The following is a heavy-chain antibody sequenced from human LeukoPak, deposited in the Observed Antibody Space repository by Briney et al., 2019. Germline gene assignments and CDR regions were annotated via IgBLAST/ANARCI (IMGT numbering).Heavy chain of an antibody. CDR2: IYTSGST. CDR3: ARGVVCSSSSCYTPSWFDP. D-gene: IGHD2-2*02. V-gene: IGHV4-4*09. J-gene: IGHJ5*02. Sequence: PSETLSLTCTVSGGSISRDHWSWIRLPPGKGLEWIGYIYTSGSTKYNPSLKSRVTISVDTSKNQFSLKLTSVTAADTAVYYCARGVVCSSSSCYTPSWFDPWGQGTLDTVSS. CDR1: GGSISRDH.